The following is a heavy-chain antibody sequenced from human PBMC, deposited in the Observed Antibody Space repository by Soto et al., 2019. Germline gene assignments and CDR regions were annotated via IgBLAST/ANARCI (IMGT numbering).Heavy chain of an antibody. CDR1: GVSISTFY. CDR2: VYITGST. V-gene: IGHV4-4*07. Sequence: QVQLQESGPGLVKPSETLSLTCNVSGVSISTFYWHWIRQSAEKGLEWIGRVYITGSTNYHPSLKSRVTMSVDTSKNQFSLKMSSVTAADTAVYYCARGGRDGFDIWVQGTRGTVSS. J-gene: IGHJ3*02. CDR3: ARGGRDGFDI.